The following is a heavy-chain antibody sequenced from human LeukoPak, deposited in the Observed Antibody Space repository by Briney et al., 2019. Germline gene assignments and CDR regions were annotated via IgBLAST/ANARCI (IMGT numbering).Heavy chain of an antibody. V-gene: IGHV4-34*01. Sequence: SETLSLTCAVYGGPFSGYYWSWIRQPPGKGLEWIGEINHSGSTNYNPSLKSRVTISVDTSKNQFSLKLSSVTAADTAVYYCARVWYSSGWSREGYFQHLGQGTLVTVSS. CDR1: GGPFSGYY. CDR2: INHSGST. J-gene: IGHJ1*01. D-gene: IGHD6-19*01. CDR3: ARVWYSSGWSREGYFQH.